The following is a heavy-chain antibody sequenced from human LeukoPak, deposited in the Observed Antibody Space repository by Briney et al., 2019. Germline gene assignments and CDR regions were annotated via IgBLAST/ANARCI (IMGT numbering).Heavy chain of an antibody. D-gene: IGHD2/OR15-2a*01. CDR3: ARDHNRYYYYYYMDV. Sequence: PGGSLRLSCAASGFTFSSYAMHWVRQAPGKGLEWVAVISYDGSNKYYADSVKGRFTISRDNSKNTLYLQMNSLRAEDTAVYYCARDHNRYYYYYYMDVWGKGTTVTVSS. CDR2: ISYDGSNK. CDR1: GFTFSSYA. V-gene: IGHV3-30*04. J-gene: IGHJ6*03.